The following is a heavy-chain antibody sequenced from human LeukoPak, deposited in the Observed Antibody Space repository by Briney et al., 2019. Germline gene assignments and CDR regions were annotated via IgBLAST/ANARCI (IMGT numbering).Heavy chain of an antibody. Sequence: SETLSLTCAVYGGSFSGYYWSWIRQPPGKGLEWIGEINHSGSTNYNPSLKSRVTISVDTSKNQSSLKLSSVTAADTAVYYCARARYCSSTGCYKGVGYYYYGMDVWGQGTTVTVSS. V-gene: IGHV4-34*01. CDR3: ARARYCSSTGCYKGVGYYYYGMDV. CDR2: INHSGST. J-gene: IGHJ6*02. D-gene: IGHD2-2*02. CDR1: GGSFSGYY.